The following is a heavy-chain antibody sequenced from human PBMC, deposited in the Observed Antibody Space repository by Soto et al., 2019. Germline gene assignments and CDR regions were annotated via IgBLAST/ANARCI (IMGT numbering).Heavy chain of an antibody. D-gene: IGHD3-10*01. Sequence: ASVKVSCKASGGTFSSYAISWVRQAPGQGLEWMGGIIPIFGTANYAQKFQGRVTITADKSTSTAYMELSSLRSEDTAVYYCARDVYYYGSGYNWFDPWGQGTLVTVSS. V-gene: IGHV1-69*06. CDR2: IIPIFGTA. CDR1: GGTFSSYA. CDR3: ARDVYYYGSGYNWFDP. J-gene: IGHJ5*02.